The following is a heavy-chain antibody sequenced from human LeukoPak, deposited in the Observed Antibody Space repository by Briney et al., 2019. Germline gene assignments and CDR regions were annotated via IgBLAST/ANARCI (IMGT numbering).Heavy chain of an antibody. Sequence: ASVKVSCKASGYTFTSYDINWVRQATGQGLEWMGWLSPNSGQTAYAQKFQGRVTMTRDISISTFYMELSSLTSEDTAVYYCTRGNGVAGHYWGQGTLVTVSS. CDR1: GYTFTSYD. V-gene: IGHV1-8*01. J-gene: IGHJ4*02. CDR2: LSPNSGQT. D-gene: IGHD6-19*01. CDR3: TRGNGVAGHY.